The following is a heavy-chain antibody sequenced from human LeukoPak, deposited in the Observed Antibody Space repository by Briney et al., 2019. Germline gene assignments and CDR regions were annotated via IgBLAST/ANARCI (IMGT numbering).Heavy chain of an antibody. CDR3: ARAVFDSSSLSN. J-gene: IGHJ4*02. V-gene: IGHV4-59*11. CDR1: GGSISSHY. D-gene: IGHD6-13*01. CDR2: IYYSGST. Sequence: PSETLSLTCTVSGGSISSHYCSWIRQPPGKGLEWIGYIYYSGSTNYNPSLNSRVTISMDTSKNQFSPNLSSVTAADTAMYYCARAVFDSSSLSNWGQGTLVTVSS.